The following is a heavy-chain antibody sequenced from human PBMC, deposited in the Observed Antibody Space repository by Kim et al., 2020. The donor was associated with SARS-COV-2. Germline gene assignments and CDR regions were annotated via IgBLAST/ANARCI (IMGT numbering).Heavy chain of an antibody. CDR2: IYHSGST. V-gene: IGHV4-38-2*02. CDR3: ARDPGDCSSTSCNGDY. Sequence: SETLSLTCTVSGYSISSGYYWGWIRQPPGKGLEWIGSIYHSGSTYYNPSLKSRVTISVDTSKNQFSLKLSSVTAADTAVYYCARDPGDCSSTSCNGDYWGQGTLVTVSS. D-gene: IGHD2-2*03. CDR1: GYSISSGYY. J-gene: IGHJ4*02.